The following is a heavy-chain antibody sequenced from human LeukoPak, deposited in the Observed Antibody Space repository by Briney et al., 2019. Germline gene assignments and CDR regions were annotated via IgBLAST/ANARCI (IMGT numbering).Heavy chain of an antibody. D-gene: IGHD2-2*01. Sequence: GGSLRLSCAASGFTFSSYGMHWVRQAPGKGLEWVAFIRDDGSNKYYADSVKGRFTISRDNSKNTLYLQMNSLRAEDTAVYYCAKRGIVVVPAAGIYYYYMDVWGKGTTVTVSS. CDR2: IRDDGSNK. V-gene: IGHV3-30*02. CDR1: GFTFSSYG. CDR3: AKRGIVVVPAAGIYYYYMDV. J-gene: IGHJ6*03.